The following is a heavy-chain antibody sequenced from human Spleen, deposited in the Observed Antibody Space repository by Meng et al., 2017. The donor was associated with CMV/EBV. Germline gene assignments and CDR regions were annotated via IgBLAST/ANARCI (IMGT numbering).Heavy chain of an antibody. CDR2: IIPILGIA. Sequence: SVKVSCKASGGTFSSYTISWVRQAPGQGLEWMGRIIPILGIANYAQKFQGRVTITADKSTSTAYMELSSLRSEDTAVYYCASSTIFGVVNMVGRYYYGMDVWGQGTTVTVSS. V-gene: IGHV1-69*02. CDR1: GGTFSSYT. CDR3: ASSTIFGVVNMVGRYYYGMDV. D-gene: IGHD3-3*01. J-gene: IGHJ6*02.